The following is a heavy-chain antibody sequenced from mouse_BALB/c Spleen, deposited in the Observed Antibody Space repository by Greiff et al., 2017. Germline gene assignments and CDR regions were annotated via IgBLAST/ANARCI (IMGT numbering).Heavy chain of an antibody. Sequence: VQLQQSAAELARPGASVKMSCKASGYTFTSYTMHWVKQRPGQGLEWIGYINPSSGYTEYNQKFKDKTTLTADKSSSTAYMQLSSLTSEDSAVYYCAREGAPWFAYWGQGTLVTVSA. CDR2: INPSSGYT. CDR1: GYTFTSYT. V-gene: IGHV1-4*02. J-gene: IGHJ3*01. CDR3: AREGAPWFAY.